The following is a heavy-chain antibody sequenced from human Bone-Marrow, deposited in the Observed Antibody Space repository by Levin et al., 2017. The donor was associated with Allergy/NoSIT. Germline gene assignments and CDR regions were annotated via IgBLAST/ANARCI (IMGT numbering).Heavy chain of an antibody. J-gene: IGHJ5*02. CDR1: GLSLGNFA. V-gene: IGHV3-23*01. Sequence: PGGSLRLSCVASGLSLGNFAMDWVRQAPGKGLEWVSSISKNGDTYYADSVKGRFTMSRDNDKDTIFLHMNSLSADDTAVYYCARAPLGVSMVVERAWFDPWGQGTQVTVSS. D-gene: IGHD5-24*01. CDR2: ISKNGDT. CDR3: ARAPLGVSMVVERAWFDP.